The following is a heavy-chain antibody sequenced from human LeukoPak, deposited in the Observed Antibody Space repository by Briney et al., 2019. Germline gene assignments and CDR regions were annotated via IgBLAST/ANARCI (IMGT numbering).Heavy chain of an antibody. D-gene: IGHD2-21*01. V-gene: IGHV4-39*01. J-gene: IGHJ5*02. CDR2: IYYSGST. CDR3: ARRSLKRGENWFDP. Sequence: SETLSLTCTVSGGSISSSSYYWGWIRQPPGKGLEWIGSIYYSGSTCYNPSLKSRVTISVDTSKNQFSLKLSSVTAADTAVYYCARRSLKRGENWFDPWGQGTLVTVSS. CDR1: GGSISSSSYY.